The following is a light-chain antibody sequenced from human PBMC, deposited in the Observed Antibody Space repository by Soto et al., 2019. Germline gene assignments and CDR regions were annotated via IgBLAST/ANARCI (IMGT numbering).Light chain of an antibody. CDR2: SAS. V-gene: IGKV3-20*01. J-gene: IGKJ2*01. CDR1: QSVSSSS. Sequence: EIVLTQSPGTLSLSPGERATLSCRASQSVSSSSLAWYQQKPGQAPRLLIYSASSRDAGVPDRLSASGSGTDFALNISRLEPEDFAFYYCHQYDSLPITFGQGTKLEIK. CDR3: HQYDSLPIT.